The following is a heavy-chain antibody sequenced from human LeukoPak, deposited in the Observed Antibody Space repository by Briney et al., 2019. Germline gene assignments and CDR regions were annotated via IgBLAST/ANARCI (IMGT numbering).Heavy chain of an antibody. CDR1: GFTFSTYG. CDR2: IRYEGSNK. Sequence: GGSLRLSCAASGFTFSTYGMHWVRQATGKGLEWVAFIRYEGSNKYYADSVKGRFTISRDNSKITLFLQMNSLRAEDTAVYYCAKDASRNLYCSGGSCYFDYWGQGTLVTVSS. CDR3: AKDASRNLYCSGGSCYFDY. V-gene: IGHV3-30*02. D-gene: IGHD2-15*01. J-gene: IGHJ4*02.